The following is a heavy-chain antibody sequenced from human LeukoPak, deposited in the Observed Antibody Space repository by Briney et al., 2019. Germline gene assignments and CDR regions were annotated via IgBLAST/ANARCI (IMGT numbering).Heavy chain of an antibody. CDR3: ARLLIAVAGLDY. V-gene: IGHV4-61*01. D-gene: IGHD6-19*01. J-gene: IGHJ4*02. CDR2: IYYGGST. CDR1: GGSVSSGTYY. Sequence: SETLSLTCTVSGGSVSSGTYYCSWIRQPPGKVLEWIGYIYYGGSTNYNPSLKSRVSMSVDTSRSQVSLKLNSVTAADTAVYYCARLLIAVAGLDYWGQGALVTVSS.